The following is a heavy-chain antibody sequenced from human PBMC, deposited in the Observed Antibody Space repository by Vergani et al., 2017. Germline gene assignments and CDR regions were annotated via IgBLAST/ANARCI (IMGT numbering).Heavy chain of an antibody. Sequence: QVQLQQWGAGLLKPSETLSLTCAVYGGSFSGYYWSWIRQPPGKGLEWIGYIYYSGSTNYNPSLKSRVTISVDTSKNQFSLKLSSVTAADTAVYYCARGGITMVRGVIGWFDPWGQGTLVTVSS. J-gene: IGHJ5*02. CDR1: GGSFSGYY. V-gene: IGHV4-34*11. CDR2: IYYSGST. D-gene: IGHD3-10*01. CDR3: ARGGITMVRGVIGWFDP.